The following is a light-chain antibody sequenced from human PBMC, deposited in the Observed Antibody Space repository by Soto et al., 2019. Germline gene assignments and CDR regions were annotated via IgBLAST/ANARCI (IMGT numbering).Light chain of an antibody. V-gene: IGLV2-14*01. CDR1: SSDVGGYNY. J-gene: IGLJ1*01. CDR2: EVS. CDR3: SSYTSSSPCV. Sequence: QSALTQPASVSGSPGQSLTISCTGTSSDVGGYNYVSWYQQHPGKAPKLMIYEVSNRPSGVSNRFSGSKSGNTASLTISGLQAEDEADYYCSSYTSSSPCVFGTGTK.